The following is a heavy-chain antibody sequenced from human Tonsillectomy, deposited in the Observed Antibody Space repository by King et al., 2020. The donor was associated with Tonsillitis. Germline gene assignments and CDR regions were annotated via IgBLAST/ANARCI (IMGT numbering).Heavy chain of an antibody. Sequence: QLQESGPGLVKPSETLSLSCTVSGDSISRDNYFWGWIRQPPGQGLGWSASILHSGSTHYNPSLESRGTISVDTSKNRFSLKVRSVTAADTAMYYCARHPIWWSDRRSVWFDPWGQGILVTVSS. CDR2: ILHSGST. D-gene: IGHD2-8*02. CDR1: GDSISRDNYF. CDR3: ARHPIWWSDRRSVWFDP. J-gene: IGHJ5*01. V-gene: IGHV4-39*07.